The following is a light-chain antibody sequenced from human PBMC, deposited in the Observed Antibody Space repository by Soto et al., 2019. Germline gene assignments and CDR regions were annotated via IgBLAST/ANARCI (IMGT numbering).Light chain of an antibody. V-gene: IGKV3-20*01. CDR1: QSVTNNY. CDR3: QQYGSSPWT. CDR2: GAS. J-gene: IGKJ1*01. Sequence: EIVLTQSPGTLSLSPGERATLSCSASQSVTNNYLAWYQRKPGQAPRLLIYGASTRATGIPDRVGGMGSGTDFTLTISRLEPEDFAVYYCQQYGSSPWTFGQGTKVDIK.